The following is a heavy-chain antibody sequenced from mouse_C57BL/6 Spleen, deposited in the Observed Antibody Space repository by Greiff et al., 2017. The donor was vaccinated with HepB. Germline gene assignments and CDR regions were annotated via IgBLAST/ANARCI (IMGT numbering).Heavy chain of an antibody. Sequence: EVHLVESGGGLVKPGGSLKLSCAASGFTFSDYGMHWVRQAPEKGLEWVAYISSGSSTIYYAYTVKGRFTITRDNAKNTLFLQMTSLRSEDTAMYYCARRNYSNYGFAYWGQGTLVTVSA. CDR3: ARRNYSNYGFAY. CDR2: ISSGSSTI. D-gene: IGHD2-5*01. J-gene: IGHJ3*01. CDR1: GFTFSDYG. V-gene: IGHV5-17*01.